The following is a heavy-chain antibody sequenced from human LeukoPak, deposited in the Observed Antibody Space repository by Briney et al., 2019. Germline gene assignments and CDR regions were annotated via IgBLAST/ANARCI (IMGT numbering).Heavy chain of an antibody. J-gene: IGHJ4*02. CDR1: GGSISIYH. CDR2: IYYSGGT. V-gene: IGHV4-59*08. D-gene: IGHD6-13*01. CDR3: ARHRWIAAAGHGGFDY. Sequence: SETLSLTCSVSGGSISIYHWTWIRQTPEKGLEWIGYIYYSGGTYYNPSLKSRVTISVDTSKNQFSLKLSSVTAADTAVYYCARHRWIAAAGHGGFDYWGQGTLVTVSS.